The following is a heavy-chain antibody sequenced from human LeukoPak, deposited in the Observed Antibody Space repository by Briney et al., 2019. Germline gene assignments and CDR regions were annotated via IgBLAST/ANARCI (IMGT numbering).Heavy chain of an antibody. J-gene: IGHJ4*02. D-gene: IGHD5-24*01. CDR2: IGIDSGNT. V-gene: IGHV3-48*01. CDR1: GFTFSDYS. CDR3: ARDYKYAFDN. Sequence: GGSLRLSSAASGFTFSDYSMNWVPQAPGQGLEWISYIGIDSGNTNYADSVKGRFTISGDKAKNSLYLQMNSVRVEDTAVYYCARDYKYAFDNWGQGTLVTVSS.